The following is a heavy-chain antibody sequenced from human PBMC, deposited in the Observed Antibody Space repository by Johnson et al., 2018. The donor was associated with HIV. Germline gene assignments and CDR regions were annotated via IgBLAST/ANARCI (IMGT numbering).Heavy chain of an antibody. CDR1: GFTFSDYY. CDR3: SSPWYYDMYAFDI. V-gene: IGHV3-38*03. Sequence: MQLVESGGGLVKPGGSLRLSCAASGFTFSDYYMSWIRQAPGKGLEWVSSIRGGSTYYADSRKGRFTISRDNSKNTVYLQMNSLRPEDTAVYYCSSPWYYDMYAFDIWGQGTLVTVSS. J-gene: IGHJ3*02. CDR2: IRGGST. D-gene: IGHD3-22*01.